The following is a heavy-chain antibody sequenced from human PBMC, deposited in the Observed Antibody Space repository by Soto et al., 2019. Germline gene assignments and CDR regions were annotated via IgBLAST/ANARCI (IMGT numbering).Heavy chain of an antibody. V-gene: IGHV3-53*01. CDR1: GFSVSSNY. J-gene: IGHJ3*02. Sequence: GGSLRLSCAASGFSVSSNYMSWVRQAPGEGLEWVAIIYINGSTDYADSVQGRFSVSRDIYKNTLYLQMNSLRAEDTAVYYCAKELRDPYYYDSSGYSGAFDIWGQGTMLTVS. CDR3: AKELRDPYYYDSSGYSGAFDI. CDR2: IYINGST. D-gene: IGHD3-22*01.